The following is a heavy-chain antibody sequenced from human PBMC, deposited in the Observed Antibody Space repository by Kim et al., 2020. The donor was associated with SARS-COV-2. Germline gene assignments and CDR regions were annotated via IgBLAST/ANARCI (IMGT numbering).Heavy chain of an antibody. D-gene: IGHD5-18*01. CDR2: IYYSGST. CDR1: GGSISSSSYY. Sequence: SETLSLTCTVSGGSISSSSYYWGWIRQPPGKGLEWIGSIYYSGSTYYNPSLKSRVTISVDTSKNQFSLKLSSVTAADTAVYYCARSERDTAMVVNWFDPWGQGTLVTVSS. V-gene: IGHV4-39*01. J-gene: IGHJ5*02. CDR3: ARSERDTAMVVNWFDP.